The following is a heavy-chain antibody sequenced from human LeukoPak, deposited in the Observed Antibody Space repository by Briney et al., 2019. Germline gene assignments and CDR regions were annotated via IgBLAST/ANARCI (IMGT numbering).Heavy chain of an antibody. Sequence: GGSLRLSCAASGFTFSSYGMHWVRQAPGKGLEWVAVISYDGSNKYYADSVKGRFTISRDNSKNTLYLQMNSLRAEDTAVYYCATQTVTLDYWGQGTLVTVSS. CDR1: GFTFSSYG. CDR2: ISYDGSNK. D-gene: IGHD4-17*01. V-gene: IGHV3-30*03. CDR3: ATQTVTLDY. J-gene: IGHJ4*02.